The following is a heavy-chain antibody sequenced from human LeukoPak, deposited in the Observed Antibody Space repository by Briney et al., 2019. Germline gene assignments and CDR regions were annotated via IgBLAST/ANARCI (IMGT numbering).Heavy chain of an antibody. J-gene: IGHJ4*02. Sequence: SETLSLTCTVSGGSVSRSPYYWGWIRQPPGKGLEWIGSIYSSGSTYYNASLQSRVTISIETSKNQISLRLNSVTAADTAIYYCAKSGGYGLIDYWGQGTLVTVSS. V-gene: IGHV4-39*01. CDR3: AKSGGYGLIDY. CDR2: IYSSGST. D-gene: IGHD1-26*01. CDR1: GGSVSRSPYY.